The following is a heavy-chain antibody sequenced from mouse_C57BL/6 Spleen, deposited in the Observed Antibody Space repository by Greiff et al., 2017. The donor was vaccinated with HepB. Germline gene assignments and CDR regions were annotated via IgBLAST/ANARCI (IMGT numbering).Heavy chain of an antibody. CDR1: GYTFTDYN. D-gene: IGHD2-3*01. V-gene: IGHV1-22*01. CDR3: ASDDGYTGYFDY. J-gene: IGHJ2*01. CDR2: INPNNGGT. Sequence: EVQLQQSGPELVKPGASVKMSCKASGYTFTDYNMHWVKQSHGKSLEWIGYINPNNGGTSYNQKFKGKATLTVNKSSSTAYMGLRSLTSEDSAVYYCASDDGYTGYFDYWGQGTTLTVSS.